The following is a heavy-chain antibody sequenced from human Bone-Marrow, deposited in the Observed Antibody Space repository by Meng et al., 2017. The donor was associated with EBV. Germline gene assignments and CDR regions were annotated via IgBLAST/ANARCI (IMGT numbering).Heavy chain of an antibody. Sequence: QLQVRESGPGQVKPSETLSPTCTVSGDSISSFYDWGWIRQPPGRGLEWIGSVHYTGSTYYSPSLKSRVTVSVDTSKNQFSLRLTSVTAADTAVYYCARPFPSWQSPRLDPFGAWGQGTLVTVSS. CDR2: VHYTGST. CDR3: ARPFPSWQSPRLDPFGA. D-gene: IGHD6-19*01. J-gene: IGHJ5*02. CDR1: GDSISSFYD. V-gene: IGHV4-39*01.